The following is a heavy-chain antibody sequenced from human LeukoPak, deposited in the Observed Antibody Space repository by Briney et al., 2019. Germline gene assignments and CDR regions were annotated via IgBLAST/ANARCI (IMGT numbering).Heavy chain of an antibody. CDR1: GGSISSYY. CDR3: ARHLVYYYDSSGWTHAFDI. V-gene: IGHV4-59*08. Sequence: SETLSLTCTVSGGSISSYYWSWIRQPPGKGLEWIGYIYYSGSTNYNPSLKSRVTISVDTSKTQFSLKLSSVTAADTAVYYCARHLVYYYDSSGWTHAFDIWGQGTMVTVSS. D-gene: IGHD3-22*01. J-gene: IGHJ3*02. CDR2: IYYSGST.